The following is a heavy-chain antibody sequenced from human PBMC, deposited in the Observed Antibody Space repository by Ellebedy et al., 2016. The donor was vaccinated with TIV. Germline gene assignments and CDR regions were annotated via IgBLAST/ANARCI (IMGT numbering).Heavy chain of an antibody. CDR3: VRGTGDNMNGLKGWFDP. CDR1: GGSLSSHF. D-gene: IGHD3-10*01. CDR2: IYDTGVT. V-gene: IGHV4-59*11. J-gene: IGHJ5*02. Sequence: MPGGSLRLSCTVSGGSLSSHFWSWIRQPPRKGLEWIGRIYDTGVTNYSPSLKSRVTMPIDTSKNQFSLQLSSVTAADTAVYYCVRGTGDNMNGLKGWFDPWGQGTLVTVSS.